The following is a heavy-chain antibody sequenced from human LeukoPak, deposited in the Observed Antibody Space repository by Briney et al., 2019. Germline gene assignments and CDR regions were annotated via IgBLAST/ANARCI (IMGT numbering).Heavy chain of an antibody. D-gene: IGHD2-2*01. J-gene: IGHJ5*02. CDR3: ARCSSTSCWFDP. Sequence: ASVKVSCKASGYTFTSHYMHWVRQAPGQGLEWMGIINPSGGSTSYAQKFQGRVTMTRDTSASTVYMELSSLRSEDTAVYYCARCSSTSCWFDPWGQGTLVTVSS. V-gene: IGHV1-46*01. CDR2: INPSGGST. CDR1: GYTFTSHY.